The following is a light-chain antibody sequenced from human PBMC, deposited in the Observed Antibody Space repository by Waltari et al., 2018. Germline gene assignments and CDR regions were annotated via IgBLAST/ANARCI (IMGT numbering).Light chain of an antibody. CDR3: SSYTTISTYV. V-gene: IGLV2-14*01. Sequence: QSALPQPASVSGSPGQSITISCTGTISDVGVYNYVSWYQQHPGKAPKLMISEVSNRPSGVSNRFSGSKSGNTASLTISGLQAEDEADYYCSSYTTISTYVFGTGTKVTVL. J-gene: IGLJ1*01. CDR1: ISDVGVYNY. CDR2: EVS.